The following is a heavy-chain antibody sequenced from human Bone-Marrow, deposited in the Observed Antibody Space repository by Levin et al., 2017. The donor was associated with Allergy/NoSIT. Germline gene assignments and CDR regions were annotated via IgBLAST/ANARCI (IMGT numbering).Heavy chain of an antibody. CDR3: ARALVTGPFTSPIDY. J-gene: IGHJ4*02. Sequence: PGGSLRLSCAASGFTFSNYAIHWVRQAPGKGLEWVAIISYTGSDSSYRDSVQGRFSISRDNSKNTLYLQMNNLRPEDTAVYYCARALVTGPFTSPIDYWGQGTLVTVSS. V-gene: IGHV3-30*04. CDR2: ISYTGSDS. D-gene: IGHD4-23*01. CDR1: GFTFSNYA.